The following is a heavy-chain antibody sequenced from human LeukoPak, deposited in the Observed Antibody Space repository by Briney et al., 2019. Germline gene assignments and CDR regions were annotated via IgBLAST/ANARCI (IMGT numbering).Heavy chain of an antibody. CDR1: GGTFSSYA. CDR2: IIPIFGTA. V-gene: IGHV1-69*06. CDR3: ARLGSGNAFDI. J-gene: IGHJ3*02. D-gene: IGHD1-26*01. Sequence: GASVKVSCKASGGTFSSYAISWVRQAPGQGLEWMGGIIPIFGTANYAQKFQGRVTITADKSTSTAYMELSSLRSEDTAVYYCARLGSGNAFDIWGQGTMVTVSS.